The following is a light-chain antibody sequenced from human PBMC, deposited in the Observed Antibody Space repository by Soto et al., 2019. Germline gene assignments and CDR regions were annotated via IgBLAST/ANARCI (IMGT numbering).Light chain of an antibody. J-gene: IGLJ2*01. Sequence: QAVLTQPRSVSGSPGQSVTISCTGTSSDVGGYNYVSWYQQHPGKAPKLMIYDVSKRPSGVPDRFSGSKSGNTASLTVSGLQAEDEADYYCSSYAGNNNFVVFGGGTKVTVL. CDR2: DVS. CDR3: SSYAGNNNFVV. CDR1: SSDVGGYNY. V-gene: IGLV2-11*01.